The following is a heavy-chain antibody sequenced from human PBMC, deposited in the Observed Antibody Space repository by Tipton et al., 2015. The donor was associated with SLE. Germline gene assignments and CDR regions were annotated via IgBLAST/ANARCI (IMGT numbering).Heavy chain of an antibody. CDR1: GFTFSNYG. Sequence: SLRLSCAASGFTFSNYGMHWVHQAPGKGLEWVAVISYDESNKFYADSVKGRFTISRDNSKNTLYLQMSSLRAEDTALYYCARVGLDYWGQGTLVTVSS. J-gene: IGHJ4*02. CDR3: ARVGLDY. V-gene: IGHV3-30*03. CDR2: ISYDESNK. D-gene: IGHD3-10*01.